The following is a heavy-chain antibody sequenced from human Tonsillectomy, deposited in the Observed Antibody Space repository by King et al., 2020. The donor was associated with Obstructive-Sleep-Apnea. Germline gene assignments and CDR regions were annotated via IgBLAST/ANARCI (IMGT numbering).Heavy chain of an antibody. CDR2: IYPGDSDT. CDR1: GYSFTNYW. D-gene: IGHD4-17*01. Sequence: VQLVESGAEVKKPGESLKISCKGSGYSFTNYWIGWVRQLPGKGLEWMGIIYPGDSDTSYSPSFEGPVTISVDKSIGTAYLQWSSLKASDTAMYYCARLTTLTSLYFDYWGQGTLVTVSS. V-gene: IGHV5-51*01. J-gene: IGHJ4*02. CDR3: ARLTTLTSLYFDY.